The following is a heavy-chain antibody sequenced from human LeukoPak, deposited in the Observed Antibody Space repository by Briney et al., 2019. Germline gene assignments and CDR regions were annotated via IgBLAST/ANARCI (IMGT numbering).Heavy chain of an antibody. CDR1: GYTFTSYA. CDR3: ARAITMVRGVIITSIGY. D-gene: IGHD3-10*01. J-gene: IGHJ4*02. Sequence: ASVKVSCKASGYTFTSYAMHWVRQAPGQRLEWMGWINAGNGNTKYSQKFQGRVTITRDTSASTAYMELSSLRSEDTAVYYCARAITMVRGVIITSIGYWGQGTLVTVSS. CDR2: INAGNGNT. V-gene: IGHV1-3*01.